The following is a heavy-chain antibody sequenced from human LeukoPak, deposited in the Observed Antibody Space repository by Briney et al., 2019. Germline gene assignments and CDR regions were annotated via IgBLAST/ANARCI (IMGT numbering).Heavy chain of an antibody. CDR2: IYHSGST. Sequence: SEALSLTCSVSGGYISSSYWWSWVRQPPGKGLEWIGVIYHSGSTNYNPSLKSRLTISADKSNNQISLRLSSVTVGHTDVYYCAKLGWFGELLGGTDYWGQGTLVTVSS. CDR1: GGYISSSYW. D-gene: IGHD3-10*01. V-gene: IGHV4-4*02. J-gene: IGHJ4*02. CDR3: AKLGWFGELLGGTDY.